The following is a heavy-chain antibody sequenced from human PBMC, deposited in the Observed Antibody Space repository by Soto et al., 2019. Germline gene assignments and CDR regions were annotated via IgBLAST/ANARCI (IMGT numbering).Heavy chain of an antibody. CDR2: LNPNSGDT. J-gene: IGHJ4*02. CDR1: GYTFSSYD. V-gene: IGHV1-8*01. Sequence: QVQLVQSGAEVKKPGASVKVSCKASGYTFSSYDISWVRQATGQGLEWMGWLNPNSGDTGYAQKFQVRETLTRHTSINTAHIELSSLTSDDTGVYYCANSGGGSYLYWGQGTLITLSS. D-gene: IGHD6-19*01. CDR3: ANSGGGSYLY.